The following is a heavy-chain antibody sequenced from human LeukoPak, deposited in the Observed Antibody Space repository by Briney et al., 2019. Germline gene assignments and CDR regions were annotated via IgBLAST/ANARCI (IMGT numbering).Heavy chain of an antibody. CDR3: ARDAGAAAGTRYYYYGMDV. J-gene: IGHJ6*02. V-gene: IGHV4-31*03. Sequence: DPSQTLSLTCTVSGGSISSGGYYWSWIRQHPGKGLEWIGYIYYSGSTYYNPSLKSRVTISVDTSKNQFSLKLSSVTAADTAVYYCARDAGAAAGTRYYYYGMDVWDQGTTVTVSS. CDR2: IYYSGST. CDR1: GGSISSGGYY. D-gene: IGHD6-13*01.